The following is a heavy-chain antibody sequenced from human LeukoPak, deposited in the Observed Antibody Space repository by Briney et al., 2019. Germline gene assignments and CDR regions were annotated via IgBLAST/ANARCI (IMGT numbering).Heavy chain of an antibody. J-gene: IGHJ3*02. CDR1: GYTFTSYD. CDR3: AVGVAAYYDAFDI. CDR2: MNPNRGNT. V-gene: IGHV1-8*01. D-gene: IGHD2-15*01. Sequence: ASVKVSCKASGYTFTSYDINWVQQATGQGLEWMGWMNPNRGNTGYAQKFQGRVTMTRNTSISTAYMELSSLRSEDTAVYYCAVGVAAYYDAFDIWGQGTMVTVSS.